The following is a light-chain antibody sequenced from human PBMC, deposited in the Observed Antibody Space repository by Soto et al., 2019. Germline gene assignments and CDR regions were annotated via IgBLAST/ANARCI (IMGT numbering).Light chain of an antibody. CDR2: GVS. CDR3: CSYTSNITPYV. CDR1: SSDIGGHND. J-gene: IGLJ1*01. Sequence: QSALTQPASVSGSPGQSITISCTGTSSDIGGHNDVSWYQQHPGKAPKLLIYGVSNRPSGVSNRFPASKSGNTASLTISGLQAEDETDYYCCSYTSNITPYVFGTGTKLTVL. V-gene: IGLV2-14*01.